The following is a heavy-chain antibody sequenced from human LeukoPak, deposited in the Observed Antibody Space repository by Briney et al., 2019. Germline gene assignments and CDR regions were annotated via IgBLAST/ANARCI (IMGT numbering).Heavy chain of an antibody. V-gene: IGHV1-2*02. CDR1: GYTFTGYY. CDR3: ARAMVRGVYAYLFDY. Sequence: GASVKVSCKASGYTFTGYYMHWVRQAPGQGLEWMGWINPNSGGTNYAQKFQGRVTMTRDTSISTAYMELSRLRSDDTAVYYCARAMVRGVYAYLFDYWGQGTLVTVSS. CDR2: INPNSGGT. J-gene: IGHJ4*02. D-gene: IGHD3-10*01.